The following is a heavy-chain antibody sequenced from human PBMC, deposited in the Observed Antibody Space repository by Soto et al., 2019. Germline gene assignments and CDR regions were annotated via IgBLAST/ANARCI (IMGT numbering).Heavy chain of an antibody. J-gene: IGHJ3*02. V-gene: IGHV3-30-3*01. D-gene: IGHD3-22*01. CDR1: GFTFSSYA. Sequence: GGSLRLSCAASGFTFSSYAMHWVRQAPGKGLEWVAVISYDGSNKYYADSVKGRFTISRDNSKNTLYLQMNSLRAEDTAVYYCARDWPSAVVVVITFAFDIWGQGTMVTVSS. CDR2: ISYDGSNK. CDR3: ARDWPSAVVVVITFAFDI.